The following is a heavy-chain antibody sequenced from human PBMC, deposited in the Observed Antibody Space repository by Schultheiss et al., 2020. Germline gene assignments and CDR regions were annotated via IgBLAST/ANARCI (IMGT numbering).Heavy chain of an antibody. V-gene: IGHV3-30*18. CDR1: GYAFTSHG. CDR3: AKDPYYDFWSGYYTYYYYGMDV. Sequence: GGSLRLSCAASGYAFTSHGMHWVRQAPGKGLEWVAFISYDGSDEYHADSVKGRFTISRDNSQDTLYLQMNSLRVEDTALYYCAKDPYYDFWSGYYTYYYYGMDVWGQGTTVTVSS. D-gene: IGHD3-3*01. J-gene: IGHJ6*02. CDR2: ISYDGSDE.